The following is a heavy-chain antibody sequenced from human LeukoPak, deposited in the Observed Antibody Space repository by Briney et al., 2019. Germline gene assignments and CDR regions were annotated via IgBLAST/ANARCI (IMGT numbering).Heavy chain of an antibody. J-gene: IGHJ4*02. Sequence: TSVKVSCKASGGTFSSYAISWVRQAPGQGLEWMGGIIPIFGTANYAQKFQGRVTITADKSTSTAYMELSSLRSEDTAVYYCARAESDQYYFDYWGQGTLVTVSS. CDR3: ARAESDQYYFDY. CDR2: IIPIFGTA. D-gene: IGHD2-2*01. CDR1: GGTFSSYA. V-gene: IGHV1-69*06.